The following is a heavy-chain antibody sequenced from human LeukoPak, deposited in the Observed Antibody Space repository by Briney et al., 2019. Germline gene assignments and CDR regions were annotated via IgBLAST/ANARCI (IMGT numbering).Heavy chain of an antibody. D-gene: IGHD3-9*01. CDR2: IYYSGST. V-gene: IGHV4-31*03. CDR3: ARGRGSYYDILTGYYSLYCFDY. CDR1: GGSISSGGYY. Sequence: SETLSLTCTVSGGSISSGGYYWSWIRQHPGKGLEWIGYIYYSGSTYYNPSLKSRVTISVDTSKNQFSLKLSSVTAADTAVYYCARGRGSYYDILTGYYSLYCFDYWGQGTQVTVSS. J-gene: IGHJ4*02.